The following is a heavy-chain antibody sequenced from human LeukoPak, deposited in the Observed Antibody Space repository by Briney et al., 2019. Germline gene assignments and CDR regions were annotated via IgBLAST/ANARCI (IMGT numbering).Heavy chain of an antibody. CDR3: ARVSREEFGREYFDY. Sequence: SETLSLTCTVSGGSISSSNYYWAWLRQPPGKGLEWVATIYYTGSTHYSPSLYSRVAVSLDTSQNQFSLRFNSVTAADTAMYFCARVSREEFGREYFDYWGQGTLVTVSS. J-gene: IGHJ4*02. V-gene: IGHV4-39*07. D-gene: IGHD5-24*01. CDR2: IYYTGST. CDR1: GGSISSSNYY.